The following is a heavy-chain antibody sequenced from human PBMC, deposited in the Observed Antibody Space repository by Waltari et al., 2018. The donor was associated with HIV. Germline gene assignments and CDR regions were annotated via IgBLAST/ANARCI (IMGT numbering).Heavy chain of an antibody. CDR3: TRDRDLDWDY. J-gene: IGHJ4*02. V-gene: IGHV3-49*04. CDR2: IRSKAYGGTT. Sequence: EVQLVESGGGLVQPGRSLGLSCTASGFTFGDYAMSWVRQAPGKGLEWVGFIRSKAYGGTTEYAASVKGRFTISRDDSKSIAYLQMNSLKTEDTAVYYCTRDRDLDWDYWGQGTLVTVSS. CDR1: GFTFGDYA. D-gene: IGHD3-9*01.